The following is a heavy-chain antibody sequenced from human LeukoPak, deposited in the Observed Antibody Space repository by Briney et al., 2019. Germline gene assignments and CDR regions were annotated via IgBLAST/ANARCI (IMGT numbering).Heavy chain of an antibody. J-gene: IGHJ4*02. D-gene: IGHD6-13*01. CDR3: AKGAATAGILDY. CDR1: GFTFSSYA. CDR2: ITSGGST. Sequence: PGGSLRLSCAASGFTFSSYAMSWVRQAPGKGLEWVSTITSGGSTYYADSVKGRFTISRDNSKNTLYLQMNSLRAEDTAVYYCAKGAATAGILDYWGQGTLVIVSS. V-gene: IGHV3-23*01.